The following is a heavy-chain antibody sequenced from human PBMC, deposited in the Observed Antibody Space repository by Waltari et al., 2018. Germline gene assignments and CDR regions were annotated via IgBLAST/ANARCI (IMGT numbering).Heavy chain of an antibody. CDR1: GGSISGSY. D-gene: IGHD6-13*01. Sequence: QVQLQESGPGLVKASETLSLTCIVSGGSISGSYWGWIRQPPGKGLEWIGSLFSSGTTNYAPSLKSRVTISLDTPKNQFSLKLSSVTAADTAVYYCARQGGTGYSSSWVDYWGQGTLVTVSS. CDR3: ARQGGTGYSSSWVDY. CDR2: LFSSGTT. J-gene: IGHJ4*02. V-gene: IGHV4-4*09.